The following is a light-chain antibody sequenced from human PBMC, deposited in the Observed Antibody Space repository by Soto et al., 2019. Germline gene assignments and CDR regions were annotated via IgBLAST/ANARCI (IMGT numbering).Light chain of an antibody. CDR1: QSIGMY. CDR2: AAS. CDR3: QQTYNTPLT. Sequence: DIQMTQSPSSLSVSVGDRVTITCRASQSIGMYLSWFQQTPGNAPKVLIYAASGLQSGIPSRFSGSGSGTDFTLTINSLQREDFATYYCQQTYNTPLTFGGGTKVDIK. V-gene: IGKV1-39*01. J-gene: IGKJ4*01.